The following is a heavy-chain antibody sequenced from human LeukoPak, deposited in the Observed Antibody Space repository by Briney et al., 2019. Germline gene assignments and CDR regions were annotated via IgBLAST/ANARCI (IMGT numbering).Heavy chain of an antibody. CDR3: ARSETHHIHSSSWHFDY. J-gene: IGHJ4*02. CDR1: GGSIGTNY. CDR2: SSYSGSS. V-gene: IGHV4-59*01. Sequence: SETLSLTCSVSGGSIGTNYWSWVRQVPGKGLEWVGYSSYSGSSNYNPSLKSRVTISVDTSKTQFSLYLNSVTAADTAVYYCARSETHHIHSSSWHFDYWGQGTLVTVSS. D-gene: IGHD6-13*01.